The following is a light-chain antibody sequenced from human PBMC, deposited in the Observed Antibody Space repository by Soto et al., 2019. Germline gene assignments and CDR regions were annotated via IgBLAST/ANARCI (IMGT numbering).Light chain of an antibody. CDR3: SSYAGSNNLGV. Sequence: QSALTQPPSASGSPGQSVTISCTGTSSDVGGYNYVSWYQQHPGKAPKLMIYEVSKRPSGVADRFSGSKSGNTASLTVSGLQAEDEDDYYCSSYAGSNNLGVFGGGTKLTVL. CDR2: EVS. J-gene: IGLJ2*01. V-gene: IGLV2-8*01. CDR1: SSDVGGYNY.